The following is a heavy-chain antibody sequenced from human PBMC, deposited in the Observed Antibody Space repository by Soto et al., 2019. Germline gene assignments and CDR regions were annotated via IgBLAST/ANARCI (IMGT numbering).Heavy chain of an antibody. CDR1: GGSFSGYY. J-gene: IGHJ4*02. Sequence: SETLSLTCAVYGGSFSGYYWSWIRQPPGKGLEWIGEINHSGSTNYNPSLKSRVTISVDTSKNQFSLKLSSVTAADTAVYYCARGPIIAAAGTGGFDYWGQGTLVTVPS. CDR3: ARGPIIAAAGTGGFDY. CDR2: INHSGST. V-gene: IGHV4-34*01. D-gene: IGHD6-13*01.